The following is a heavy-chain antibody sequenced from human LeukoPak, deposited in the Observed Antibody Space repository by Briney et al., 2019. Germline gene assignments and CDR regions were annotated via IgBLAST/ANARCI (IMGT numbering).Heavy chain of an antibody. Sequence: SETLSLTCTVSGGSISSYYWSWIRQPPGKGLEWIGNIHYSGSTNYNPSLKSRVTISVDTSKNQFSLKLSSVTAADTAVYYCARSGRSDGSRSKYSNYGMDVWGQGTTVTVSS. CDR1: GGSISSYY. CDR3: ARSGRSDGSRSKYSNYGMDV. V-gene: IGHV4-59*08. CDR2: IHYSGST. D-gene: IGHD2-15*01. J-gene: IGHJ6*02.